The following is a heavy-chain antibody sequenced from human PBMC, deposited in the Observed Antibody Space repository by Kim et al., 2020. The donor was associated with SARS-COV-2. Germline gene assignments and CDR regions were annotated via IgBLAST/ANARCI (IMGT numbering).Heavy chain of an antibody. V-gene: IGHV1-69*13. CDR1: GGTFSSYA. CDR2: IIPIFGTA. CDR3: ARSTSGWYDSGFDP. Sequence: SVKVSCKASGGTFSSYAISWVRQAPGQGLEWMGGIIPIFGTANYAQKFQGRVTITADESTSTAYMELSSLRSEDTAVYYCARSTSGWYDSGFDPWCQGTLVTVSS. J-gene: IGHJ5*02. D-gene: IGHD6-19*01.